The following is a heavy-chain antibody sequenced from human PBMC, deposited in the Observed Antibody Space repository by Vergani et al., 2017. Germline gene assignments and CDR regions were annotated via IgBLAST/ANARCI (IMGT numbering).Heavy chain of an antibody. Sequence: QVQLVESGGGVVQPGRSLRLSCAASGITFRSDGMHWVRQAPGKGLEWVALIWHDGSYKYYADSVKGRFTISRDNSKNTLYLQMNSLRAEDTAVYYCATDRDFTVSEWFDPWGQGTLVIVSS. V-gene: IGHV3-33*01. CDR2: IWHDGSYK. CDR1: GITFRSDG. CDR3: ATDRDFTVSEWFDP. D-gene: IGHD3-10*01. J-gene: IGHJ5*02.